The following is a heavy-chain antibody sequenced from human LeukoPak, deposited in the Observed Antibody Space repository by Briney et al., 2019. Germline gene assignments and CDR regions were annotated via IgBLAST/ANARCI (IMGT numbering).Heavy chain of an antibody. Sequence: AWGKVSFKVCGYRITELCMQWVRQAPGKGVGWVGRFDPEKGETSYAQKFQGRGTMTEDKCTDTEYMELSTLRSEDTAVYYCATDCYYDSSCYYTDYWGQGTLVTVSS. V-gene: IGHV1-24*01. CDR1: GYRITELC. J-gene: IGHJ4*02. CDR3: ATDCYYDSSCYYTDY. D-gene: IGHD3-22*01. CDR2: FDPEKGET.